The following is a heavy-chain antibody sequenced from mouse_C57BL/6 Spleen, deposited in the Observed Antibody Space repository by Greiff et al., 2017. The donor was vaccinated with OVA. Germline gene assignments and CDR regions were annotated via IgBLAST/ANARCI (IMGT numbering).Heavy chain of an antibody. V-gene: IGHV1-52*01. CDR2: IDPSYSDT. CDR1: GYTFTSYW. Sequence: QVQLQQPGPELVRPGSSVKLSCKASGYTFTSYWMHWVKQRPIQGLEWIGNIDPSYSDTHYNQKFKDKATLTVDKSSSTAYMQLSSLTSEDSAVDDCASGGNAMDYWGQGTSVTVSS. CDR3: ASGGNAMDY. J-gene: IGHJ4*01.